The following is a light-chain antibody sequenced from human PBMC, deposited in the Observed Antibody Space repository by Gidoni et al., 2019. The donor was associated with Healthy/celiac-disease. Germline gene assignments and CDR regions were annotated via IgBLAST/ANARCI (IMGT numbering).Light chain of an antibody. Sequence: EIVLTLSLVTLSLSPGERATLSCRASQSVSSSYLAWYQQKPGQAPRLLIYGASSRAAGIPDRFSGSGSGTDFTLTISRLEPEDFAVYYCQQYGSSPLYTFGQGTKLEIK. CDR2: GAS. V-gene: IGKV3-20*01. CDR3: QQYGSSPLYT. J-gene: IGKJ2*01. CDR1: QSVSSSY.